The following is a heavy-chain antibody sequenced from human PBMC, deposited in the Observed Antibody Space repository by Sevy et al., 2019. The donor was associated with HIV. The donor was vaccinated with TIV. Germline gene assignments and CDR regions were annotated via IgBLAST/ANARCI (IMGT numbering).Heavy chain of an antibody. D-gene: IGHD4-17*01. CDR1: GLSFSGSG. J-gene: IGHJ4*02. V-gene: IGHV3-73*01. Sequence: GGSLRLSCAGTGLSFSGSGIHWVRQASGRGLEWVGRIRGNVNTYATTYAASVKGRFTFSRDDSKNMAYLQMSSLKTEDTAVYYCARLYDYGGNPEEYWGQGTLVTVSS. CDR3: ARLYDYGGNPEEY. CDR2: IRGNVNTYAT.